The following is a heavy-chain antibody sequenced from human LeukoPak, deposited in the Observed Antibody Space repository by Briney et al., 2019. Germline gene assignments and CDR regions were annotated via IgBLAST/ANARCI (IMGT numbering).Heavy chain of an antibody. V-gene: IGHV4-59*08. CDR2: IYYSGST. D-gene: IGHD7-27*01. CDR1: GGSISSNY. Sequence: SETLSLTCTVSGGSISSNYWSWIRQPPGKGLEWIGYIYYSGSTNYNPSLKSRVTISVDASKNQFSLKLSSVTAADTAIYYCARHPDWGLGLFDFWGQGTLVTVSS. CDR3: ARHPDWGLGLFDF. J-gene: IGHJ4*02.